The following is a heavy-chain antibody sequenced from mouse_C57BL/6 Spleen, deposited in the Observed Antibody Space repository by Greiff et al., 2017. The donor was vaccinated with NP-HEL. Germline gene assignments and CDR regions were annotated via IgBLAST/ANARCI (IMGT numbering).Heavy chain of an antibody. Sequence: LEESGAELVKPGASVKMSCKASGYTFTTYPIEWMKQNHGKSLEWIGNFHPYNDDTKYNEKFKGKATLTVEKSSSTVYLELSRLTSDDSAVYYCARRKTYDYDGYYFDYWGQGTTLTVSS. V-gene: IGHV1-47*01. CDR2: FHPYNDDT. D-gene: IGHD2-4*01. CDR3: ARRKTYDYDGYYFDY. J-gene: IGHJ2*01. CDR1: GYTFTTYP.